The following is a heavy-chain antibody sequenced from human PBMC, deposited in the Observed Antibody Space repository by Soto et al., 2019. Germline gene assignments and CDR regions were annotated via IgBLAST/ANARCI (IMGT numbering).Heavy chain of an antibody. V-gene: IGHV1-2*02. CDR3: ARSPYDSSGYFDY. D-gene: IGHD3-22*01. CDR1: GYTFTGYY. J-gene: IGHJ4*02. CDR2: INPNSGGT. Sequence: ASVKVSFKASGYTFTGYYMHWVRQAPGQGLEWMGWINPNSGGTNYAQKFQGRVTMTRDTSISTAYMELSRLRSDDTAVYYCARSPYDSSGYFDYWGQGTLVTVSS.